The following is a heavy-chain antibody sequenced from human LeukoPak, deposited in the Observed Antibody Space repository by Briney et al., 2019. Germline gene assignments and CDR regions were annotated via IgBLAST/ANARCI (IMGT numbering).Heavy chain of an antibody. J-gene: IGHJ3*02. V-gene: IGHV3-7*01. D-gene: IGHD3-10*02. CDR2: TKQDGSEK. CDR3: TRGTYYVPTGAFDI. CDR1: GFTFSSYW. Sequence: PGGSLRLSCAASGFTFSSYWMSWVRQAPGKGLEWVANTKQDGSEKYYVDSVKGRFTISRDNAKNSLYLQMNSLRAEDTAVYYCTRGTYYVPTGAFDIWGQGTMVTVSS.